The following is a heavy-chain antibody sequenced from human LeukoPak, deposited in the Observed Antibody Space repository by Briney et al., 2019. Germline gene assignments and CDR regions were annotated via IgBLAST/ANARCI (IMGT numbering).Heavy chain of an antibody. CDR3: ARGILTYDILTGALTRWFDP. Sequence: PSETLSLTCAVYGGSFSSYYWSWNRQPPGKGLEWIGEINHTGSTNYNPSLKSRVTMSVDTSKNQFSLKLSSVTAADTAVYYCARGILTYDILTGALTRWFDPWGQGTLVTVSS. D-gene: IGHD3-9*01. CDR2: INHTGST. V-gene: IGHV4-34*01. CDR1: GGSFSSYY. J-gene: IGHJ5*02.